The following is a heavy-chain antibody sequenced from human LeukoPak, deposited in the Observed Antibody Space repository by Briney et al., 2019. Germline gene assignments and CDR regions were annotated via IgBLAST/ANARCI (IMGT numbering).Heavy chain of an antibody. CDR2: LTDSGDAT. CDR3: AKDGGSGATRPIDF. Sequence: PGGSLRLSCAVSGFTFSHYAMSWVRQAPGTGLEWVGSLTDSGDATYYADSVKGRLTISRDNSKNSLYLQLNSLRTEDTAFYYCAKDGGSGATRPIDFWGQGTLVTVSS. CDR1: GFTFSHYA. J-gene: IGHJ4*02. D-gene: IGHD1-26*01. V-gene: IGHV3-23*01.